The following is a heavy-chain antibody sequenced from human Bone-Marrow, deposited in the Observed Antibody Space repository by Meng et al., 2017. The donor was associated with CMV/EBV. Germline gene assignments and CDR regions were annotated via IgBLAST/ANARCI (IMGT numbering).Heavy chain of an antibody. D-gene: IGHD5-24*01. V-gene: IGHV3-23*01. CDR1: GFTFSSYA. CDR2: ISGSGGST. Sequence: GESLKISCAASGFTFSSYAMSWVRQAPGKGLEWVSAISGSGGSTYYADSVKGRFTISRDNSKNTLYLQMNRLRDEDTAVYYCAKDQMATIPLYYFDYWGQGTLVTVSS. J-gene: IGHJ4*02. CDR3: AKDQMATIPLYYFDY.